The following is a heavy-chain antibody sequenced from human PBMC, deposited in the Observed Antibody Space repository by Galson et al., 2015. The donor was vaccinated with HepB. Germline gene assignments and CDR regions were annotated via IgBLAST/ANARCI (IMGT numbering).Heavy chain of an antibody. CDR2: IYYRSKWNY. Sequence: CAISGDSVSSNSAAWNWIRQSPSRGLEWLGRIYYRSKWNYDYTVSVKSRITINPDTSRNQFSLQLNSVTSDDTAMYYCARQLAYCIGTSCQIYFDYWGQGTLITVSS. V-gene: IGHV6-1*01. CDR1: GDSVSSNSAA. D-gene: IGHD2-2*01. J-gene: IGHJ4*02. CDR3: ARQLAYCIGTSCQIYFDY.